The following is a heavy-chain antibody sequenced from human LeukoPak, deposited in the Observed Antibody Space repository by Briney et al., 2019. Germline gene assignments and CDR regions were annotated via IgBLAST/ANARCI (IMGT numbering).Heavy chain of an antibody. CDR1: GFTVSRDY. D-gene: IGHD3-3*01. Sequence: PGGSLRLSCAASGFTVSRDYMSWVRQAPGEGLEGVSIIYTEGATHYADSVKGRFTISRDNSRNTLYLQMKSLRPEDTAVYYCARGASGGVITKVDYWGQGTLVTVSS. J-gene: IGHJ4*02. CDR3: ARGASGGVITKVDY. V-gene: IGHV3-66*01. CDR2: IYTEGAT.